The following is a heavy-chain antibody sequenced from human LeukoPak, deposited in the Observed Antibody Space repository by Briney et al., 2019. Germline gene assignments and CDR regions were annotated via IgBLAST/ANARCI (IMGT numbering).Heavy chain of an antibody. D-gene: IGHD2-2*01. CDR2: IRYDGSNK. CDR3: AKDQEYQLPYYFDY. Sequence: GGSLRLSCSASGFSFSDYDMNWVRQAPGKGLEWVAFIRYDGSNKYYADSVKGRFTISRDNSKNTLYLQMNSLRAEDTAVYYCAKDQEYQLPYYFDYWGQGTLVTVSP. CDR1: GFSFSDYD. V-gene: IGHV3-30*02. J-gene: IGHJ4*02.